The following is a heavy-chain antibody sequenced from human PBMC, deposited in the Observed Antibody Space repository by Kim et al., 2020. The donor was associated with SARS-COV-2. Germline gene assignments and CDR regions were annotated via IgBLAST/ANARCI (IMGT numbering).Heavy chain of an antibody. J-gene: IGHJ6*01. CDR1: GFAFSSYS. CDR2: ISNNGRYK. Sequence: GGSLRLSCAASGFAFSSYSLYWVRQAPGRGLEWVALISNNGRYKKYADIVKGRFIISRDFSKTTVYLQINSLKADDTGVYYCARDFLRYFDLWSDYYYTMDVRRRGTTATV. CDR3: ARDFLRYFDLWSDYYYTMDV. V-gene: IGHV3-30*04. D-gene: IGHD3-9*01.